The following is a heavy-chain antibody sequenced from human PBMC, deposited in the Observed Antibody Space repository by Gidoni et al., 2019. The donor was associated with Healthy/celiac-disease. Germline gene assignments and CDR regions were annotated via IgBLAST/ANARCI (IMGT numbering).Heavy chain of an antibody. J-gene: IGHJ4*02. D-gene: IGHD2-15*01. CDR3: TTRFCSGGSCAGS. CDR1: GFTFRGAA. V-gene: IGHV3-73*02. Sequence: EVQTVAPGGGMVQPGGPPKLPRAASGFTFRGAAMHWVRQAAGKGLGWVGRIRSEANRCAAAYAASVTGRFTISRGDSTCPAYLQLNSLKPEDTAVYCCTTRFCSGGSCAGSRGQGTLVTVSS. CDR2: IRSEANRCAA.